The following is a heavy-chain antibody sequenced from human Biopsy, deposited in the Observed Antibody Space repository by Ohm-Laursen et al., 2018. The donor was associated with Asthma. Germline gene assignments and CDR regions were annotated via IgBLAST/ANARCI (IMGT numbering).Heavy chain of an antibody. J-gene: IGHJ6*02. CDR1: GYTFNSAG. V-gene: IGHV1-18*01. D-gene: IGHD3-10*01. CDR2: ISVYNGNT. CDR3: ARAVDYSHYYGIDV. Sequence: AASVKVSCKTSGYTFNSAGITWVRQAPGQGLEWMGWISVYNGNTKVAQKLQDRDTMITDTSTSTAYMELRSLRSDDTAVYFCARAVDYSHYYGIDVWGQGTTVTVS.